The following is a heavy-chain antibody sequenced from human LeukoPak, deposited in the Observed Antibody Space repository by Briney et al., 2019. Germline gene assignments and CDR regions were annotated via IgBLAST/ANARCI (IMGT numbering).Heavy chain of an antibody. J-gene: IGHJ6*03. V-gene: IGHV1-46*01. CDR3: ARGCRRSVRPKGYYYYYMDV. D-gene: IGHD1-26*01. Sequence: ASVKVSCKASGYTFSSSYMHWVRQAPGQGLEWMGIINLIGGTTSYAQKFQGRVTMTRDMPTSTVYMELSSLMSEDTAVYYCARGCRRSVRPKGYYYYYMDVWGKGTTVTVSS. CDR2: INLIGGTT. CDR1: GYTFSSSY.